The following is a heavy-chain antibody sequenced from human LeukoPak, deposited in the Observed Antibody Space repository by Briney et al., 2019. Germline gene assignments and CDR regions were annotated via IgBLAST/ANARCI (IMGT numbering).Heavy chain of an antibody. Sequence: SETLSLTCTVSGGSISSGGYYWSWIRQHPGKGLEWIGYIYYSGSTYYNPSLKSRVTISVDTSKNQFSLKLSSVTAADTAVYYCASGALWFGELPFFDYWGQGTLVTVSS. V-gene: IGHV4-31*03. CDR1: GGSISSGGYY. CDR3: ASGALWFGELPFFDY. J-gene: IGHJ4*02. CDR2: IYYSGST. D-gene: IGHD3-10*01.